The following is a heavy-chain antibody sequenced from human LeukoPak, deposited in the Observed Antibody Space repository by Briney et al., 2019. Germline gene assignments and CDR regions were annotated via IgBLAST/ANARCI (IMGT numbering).Heavy chain of an antibody. CDR2: INPNSGGT. D-gene: IGHD2-15*01. CDR3: ATQIICRGGTCYSSYHYYAMDV. CDR1: GYTFTGYY. V-gene: IGHV1-2*02. J-gene: IGHJ6*02. Sequence: GASVKVSCKASGYTFTGYYMHWVRQAPGQGLEWMGWINPNSGGTNSAQKFQGRVTMTRDTSISTAYMELSRLRSDDTAVYYCATQIICRGGTCYSSYHYYAMDVWGQGTTVTVSS.